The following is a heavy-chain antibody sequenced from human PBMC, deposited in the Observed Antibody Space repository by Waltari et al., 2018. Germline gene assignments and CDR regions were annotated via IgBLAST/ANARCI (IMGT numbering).Heavy chain of an antibody. D-gene: IGHD3-16*01. CDR2: ISNSGSDT. V-gene: IGHV3-23*01. Sequence: QLLESGGGLVQPGGSLRLSCSDSGLTFSIFAMSWVRQAPGKGLEWVSGISNSGSDTYYTDSVKGRFTISRDKSKKTLYLQMNSLRVEDTAVYYCAKDHGVAYWGQGTLVTVSS. J-gene: IGHJ4*02. CDR3: AKDHGVAY. CDR1: GLTFSIFA.